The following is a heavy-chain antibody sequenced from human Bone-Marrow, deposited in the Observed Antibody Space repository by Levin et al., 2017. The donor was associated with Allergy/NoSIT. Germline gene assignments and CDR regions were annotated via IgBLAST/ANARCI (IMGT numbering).Heavy chain of an antibody. J-gene: IGHJ4*02. D-gene: IGHD2-8*02. CDR3: ARIIVTAGHSGFDY. CDR2: INPYNGNT. Sequence: AASVKVSCKSSGYTFSTYGVTWVRQAPGQGLEWMGWINPYNGNTMYAQNFEGRVSMTTDTSTRPAYMEMRSLRSDDTAMYYCARIIVTAGHSGFDYWGQGTLVTVSS. V-gene: IGHV1-18*04. CDR1: GYTFSTYG.